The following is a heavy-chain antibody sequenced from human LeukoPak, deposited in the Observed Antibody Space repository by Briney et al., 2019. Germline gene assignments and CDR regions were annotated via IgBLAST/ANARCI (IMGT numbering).Heavy chain of an antibody. V-gene: IGHV3-20*04. CDR3: ARKGYYGSGTYLDY. Sequence: GGSLRLSCAASGFTFSSYSMSWVRQAPGKGLEWVSGINWNGDRTGYADSVRSRFTISRDNAKNSLYLQMNSLRAEDTALYYCARKGYYGSGTYLDYWGQGTLVTVSS. J-gene: IGHJ4*02. CDR1: GFTFSSYS. CDR2: INWNGDRT. D-gene: IGHD3-10*01.